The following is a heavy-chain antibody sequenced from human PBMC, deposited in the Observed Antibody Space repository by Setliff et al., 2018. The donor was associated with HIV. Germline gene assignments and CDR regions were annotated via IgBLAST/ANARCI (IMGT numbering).Heavy chain of an antibody. J-gene: IGHJ6*03. CDR2: IYT. CDR1: GGPISHDY. Sequence: SETLSLTCTMSGGPISHDYWAWIRQPPGKGLEWIGYIYTRYNPSLQSRVAMSVDTSKNQFSLKLTSVSAADTAVYYCARGVAAAGMLMDVWGKGTTVTVSS. V-gene: IGHV4-59*12. D-gene: IGHD6-13*01. CDR3: ARGVAAAGMLMDV.